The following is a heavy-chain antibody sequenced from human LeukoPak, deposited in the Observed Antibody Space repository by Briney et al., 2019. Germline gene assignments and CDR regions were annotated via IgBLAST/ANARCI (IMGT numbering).Heavy chain of an antibody. D-gene: IGHD7-27*01. CDR2: IDTRDSDI. Sequence: GASLQISCEASGSIFTSYWIGWVRPLPGKGLEWMGIIDTRDSDIRYTPSFQGQVTISADKSHSTAYLQWNSLKASDTAIYDCARQTAMGRSGDYWGQGTLVTVSS. V-gene: IGHV5-51*01. J-gene: IGHJ4*02. CDR3: ARQTAMGRSGDY. CDR1: GSIFTSYW.